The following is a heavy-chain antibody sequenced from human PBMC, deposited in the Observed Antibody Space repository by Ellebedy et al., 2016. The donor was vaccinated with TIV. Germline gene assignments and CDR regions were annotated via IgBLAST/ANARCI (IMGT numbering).Heavy chain of an antibody. CDR2: VRSDTTTK. D-gene: IGHD3-16*01. Sequence: GGSLRLSCATSGFSVSGMHWVRQAPGKGLEWVAFVRSDTTTKYYSDSVKGRFTISRDNSKNTLDLQMNSLRAEDTAVYYCVKGAYPVPTVMAVWGQGTMVTVSS. CDR3: VKGAYPVPTVMAV. J-gene: IGHJ6*02. CDR1: GFSVSG. V-gene: IGHV3-30*02.